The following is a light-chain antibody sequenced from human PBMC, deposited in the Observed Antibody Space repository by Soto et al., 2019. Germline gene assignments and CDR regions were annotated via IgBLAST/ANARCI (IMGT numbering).Light chain of an antibody. Sequence: ENVLTQSPGTLSLSPGERATLSCRASQSVTNNFFAWYQQRPGQAPRLLIYGISNSATGIPDRFSGSGSGTDFTLTISRLEPEDFVVYYCQQYITLPHTFGQGTKLEVK. CDR1: QSVTNNF. CDR3: QQYITLPHT. J-gene: IGKJ2*01. CDR2: GIS. V-gene: IGKV3-20*01.